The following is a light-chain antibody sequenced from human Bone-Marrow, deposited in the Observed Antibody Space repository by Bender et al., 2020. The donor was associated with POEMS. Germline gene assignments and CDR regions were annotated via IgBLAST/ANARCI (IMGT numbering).Light chain of an antibody. J-gene: IGLJ2*01. V-gene: IGLV1-44*01. Sequence: QSVLTQPPSASGTPGQTVTISCSASRSNIGGSTVNWYQHLPGTAPKLLIYSNNQRPSGVPDRFSGSKSGTSASLTISGLQSEDEATYYCETWDDGLNGVTFGGGTKLTVL. CDR3: ETWDDGLNGVT. CDR2: SNN. CDR1: RSNIGGST.